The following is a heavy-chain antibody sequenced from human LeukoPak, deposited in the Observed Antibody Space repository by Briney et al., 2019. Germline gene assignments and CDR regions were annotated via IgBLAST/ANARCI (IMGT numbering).Heavy chain of an antibody. J-gene: IGHJ5*02. Sequence: SETLSLTCAVYGGSFSGYYWSWIRQPPGKGLEWIGEINHSGSANYNPSLESRVTISVDTSKNQFSLKLTSVTAADTAVYYCARYNSSSGYFDPWGQGTLVTVSS. CDR2: INHSGSA. D-gene: IGHD6-6*01. V-gene: IGHV4-34*01. CDR3: ARYNSSSGYFDP. CDR1: GGSFSGYY.